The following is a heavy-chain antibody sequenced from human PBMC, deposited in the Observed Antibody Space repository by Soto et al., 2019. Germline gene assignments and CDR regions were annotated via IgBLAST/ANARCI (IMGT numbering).Heavy chain of an antibody. CDR3: ATSNYYESVRLPQAPFDY. CDR2: IKSNSDGGTA. V-gene: IGHV3-15*07. Sequence: EVRLVESGGGLVKPGGSLRLSCAPSGFTFANAWMTWVRQCPGRGLEWVGRIKSNSDGGTADYGARVQCRFTISRDDSQYTLYLEMNSLTSEDTALYYRATSNYYESVRLPQAPFDYWGPGTLVTGSS. D-gene: IGHD3-16*01. CDR1: GFTFANAW. J-gene: IGHJ4*02.